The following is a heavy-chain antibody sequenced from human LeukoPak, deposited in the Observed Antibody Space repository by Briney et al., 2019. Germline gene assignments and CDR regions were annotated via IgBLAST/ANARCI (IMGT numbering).Heavy chain of an antibody. CDR2: IYYGGST. CDR3: ARSYRHYCSGGSCYSYYFDY. V-gene: IGHV4-59*01. D-gene: IGHD2-15*01. J-gene: IGHJ4*02. Sequence: PAGTLSLTCTASGGTFSTYYMSWIRQPPGKGLEWVGYIYYGGSTNYNPSLKSRVTISVDTSKNQFSLKLSSVTAADTAVYYCARSYRHYCSGGSCYSYYFDYWGQGTLVTVSS. CDR1: GGTFSTYY.